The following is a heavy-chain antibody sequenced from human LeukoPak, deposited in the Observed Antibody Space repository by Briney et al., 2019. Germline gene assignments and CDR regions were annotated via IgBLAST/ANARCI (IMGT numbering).Heavy chain of an antibody. CDR3: ARGGGGSWYGNYYYGMDV. CDR2: INHSGST. V-gene: IGHV4-34*01. D-gene: IGHD6-13*01. CDR1: GGSISSYY. J-gene: IGHJ6*02. Sequence: PSQTLSLTCTVSGGSISSYYWSWIRQPPGKGLEWIGEINHSGSTNYNPSLKSRVTISVDTSKNQFSLKLSSVTAADTAVYYCARGGGGSWYGNYYYGMDVWGQGTTVTVSS.